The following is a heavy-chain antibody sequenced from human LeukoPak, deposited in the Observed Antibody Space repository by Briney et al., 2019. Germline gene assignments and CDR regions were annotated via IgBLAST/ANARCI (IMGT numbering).Heavy chain of an antibody. J-gene: IGHJ4*02. CDR3: ARESYYYDSSGYYDSLDY. CDR1: GFTFSSYG. D-gene: IGHD3-22*01. V-gene: IGHV3-7*03. CDR2: IKQDGSEK. Sequence: GGSLRLSCAASGFTFSSYGMHWVRQAPGKGLEWVANIKQDGSEKYYVDSVKGRFAISRDNAKNSLYLQMNSLRAEDTAVYYCARESYYYDSSGYYDSLDYWGQGTLVTVSS.